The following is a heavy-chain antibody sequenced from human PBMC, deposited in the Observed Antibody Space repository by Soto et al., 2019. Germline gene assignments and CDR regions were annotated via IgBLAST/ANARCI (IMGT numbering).Heavy chain of an antibody. J-gene: IGHJ6*02. D-gene: IGHD6-6*01. CDR3: ARFYIAARPYGMDV. CDR2: IDPSDSYT. CDR1: GYSFTSYW. Sequence: PGESLKISCKGSGYSFTSYWISWVRQMPGKGLEWMGRIDPSDSYTNYSPSFQGHVTISADKSISTAYLQWSSLKASDAAMYYCARFYIAARPYGMDVWGQGTTVTVSS. V-gene: IGHV5-10-1*01.